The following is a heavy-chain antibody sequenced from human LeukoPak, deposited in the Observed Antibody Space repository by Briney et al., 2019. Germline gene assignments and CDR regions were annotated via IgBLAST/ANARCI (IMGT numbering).Heavy chain of an antibody. Sequence: GGSLRLSCAASGFTVSSNYMSWVRQAPGKGLEWVSVIYSGGSTYYADSVKGRFTISRDNSKNTLYLQMNSLKTEDTAVYYCTTTYCSGGSCYRGRYYFDYWGQGTLVTVSS. D-gene: IGHD2-15*01. CDR3: TTTYCSGGSCYRGRYYFDY. CDR2: IYSGGST. V-gene: IGHV3-53*01. CDR1: GFTVSSNY. J-gene: IGHJ4*02.